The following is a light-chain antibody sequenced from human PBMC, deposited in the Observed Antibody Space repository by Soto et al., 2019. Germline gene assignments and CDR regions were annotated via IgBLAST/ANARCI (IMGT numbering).Light chain of an antibody. Sequence: QSVLTQPASVSGSPGQSITISCTGTSSDVATYNLASWYQQRPGTAPQLIIYEVTKRPSGVSTRFSGSQSGNTASLTISGLQADDEADYYCCSRVFGGGTKLTVL. CDR1: SSDVATYNL. CDR2: EVT. CDR3: CSRV. V-gene: IGLV2-23*02. J-gene: IGLJ3*02.